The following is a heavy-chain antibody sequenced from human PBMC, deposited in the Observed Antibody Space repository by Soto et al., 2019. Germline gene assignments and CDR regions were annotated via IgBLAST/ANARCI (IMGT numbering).Heavy chain of an antibody. CDR1: GGSFSGYY. CDR2: INHSGST. J-gene: IGHJ4*02. V-gene: IGHV4-34*01. Sequence: SETLSLTCAVYGGSFSGYYWSWIRQPPGKGLEWIGEINHSGSTNYNPSLKSRVTISVDTSKNQFSLKLSSVTAADTAVYYCASGGAESAPFDYWGQGTLVTVSS. D-gene: IGHD3-16*01. CDR3: ASGGAESAPFDY.